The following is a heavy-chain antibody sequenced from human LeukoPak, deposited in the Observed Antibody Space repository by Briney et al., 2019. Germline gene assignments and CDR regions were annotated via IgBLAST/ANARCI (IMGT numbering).Heavy chain of an antibody. Sequence: SQTLSLTCAISGDSVSSNSAAWNWIRQSPSRGLEWLGGTYYRSKWYNDYAVSVKSRITINPDTSKNQFSLQLNSVTPEDTAVYYCARDLEWDSSGYYGGYFNYWGQGTLVTVSS. V-gene: IGHV6-1*01. CDR1: GDSVSSNSAA. J-gene: IGHJ4*02. CDR3: ARDLEWDSSGYYGGYFNY. CDR2: TYYRSKWYN. D-gene: IGHD3-22*01.